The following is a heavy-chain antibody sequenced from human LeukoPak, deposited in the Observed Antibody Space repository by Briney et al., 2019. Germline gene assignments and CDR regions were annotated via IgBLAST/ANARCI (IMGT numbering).Heavy chain of an antibody. CDR1: GFTFSSYA. J-gene: IGHJ5*02. Sequence: GESLRLSCAASGFTFSSYAMSWVRQTPGKGLEWVSGISGSGGSTYYADSVKGRFTISRDNSKNTFYLQMNSLRAEDTAVYYCARGPYCSGGSCYSLGEFDPWGQGTLVTVSS. CDR2: ISGSGGST. CDR3: ARGPYCSGGSCYSLGEFDP. V-gene: IGHV3-23*01. D-gene: IGHD2-15*01.